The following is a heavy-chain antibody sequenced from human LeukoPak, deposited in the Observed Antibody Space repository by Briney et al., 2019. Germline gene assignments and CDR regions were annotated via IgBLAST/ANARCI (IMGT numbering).Heavy chain of an antibody. Sequence: PGGSLRLSCAASGFTFSSYSMNWVRQAPGKGLEWVSSISSNSYTYYADSVKGRFTISRDNAENSLYLQMNSLRAEDTAVYYCARAPTIVVGPTWGQGTLVTVSS. CDR3: ARAPTIVVGPT. CDR2: ISSNSYT. D-gene: IGHD2-2*01. J-gene: IGHJ5*02. CDR1: GFTFSSYS. V-gene: IGHV3-21*01.